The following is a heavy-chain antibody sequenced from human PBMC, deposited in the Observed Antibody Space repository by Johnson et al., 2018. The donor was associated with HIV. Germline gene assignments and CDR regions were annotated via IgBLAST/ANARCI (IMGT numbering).Heavy chain of an antibody. CDR3: AKVHSSSSNGFDI. Sequence: QVHLVESGGGMVQPGGSLRLSCAASAFTFFNYAMTWVRQPPGKGLEWVAVIWYDGSNKYYADSVKGRFTVSRDNYKNTLYLQMNSLRGEDTAVYYCAKVHSSSSNGFDIWGQGTMVTVSS. D-gene: IGHD6-6*01. J-gene: IGHJ3*02. CDR1: AFTFFNYA. CDR2: IWYDGSNK. V-gene: IGHV3-33*06.